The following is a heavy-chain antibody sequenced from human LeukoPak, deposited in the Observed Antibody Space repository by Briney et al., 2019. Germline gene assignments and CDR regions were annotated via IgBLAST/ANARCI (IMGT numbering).Heavy chain of an antibody. J-gene: IGHJ5*02. CDR1: GFTFSSYS. CDR3: AREVVGDTGWFDP. D-gene: IGHD1-26*01. Sequence: GGSLRLSCAASGFTFSSYSMNWVRQAPGKGLEWVSSISSSSSYIYYADSVKGRFTISRDNAKNSLYLQMNSLRAEDTAVYYCAREVVGDTGWFDPWGQGTLVTVSS. CDR2: ISSSSSYI. V-gene: IGHV3-21*01.